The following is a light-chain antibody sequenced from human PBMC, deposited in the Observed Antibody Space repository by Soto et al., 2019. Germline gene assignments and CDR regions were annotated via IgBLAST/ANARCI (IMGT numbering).Light chain of an antibody. CDR2: LGS. CDR1: QSLLYSNRYNY. Sequence: DIVMTQSPLSLPVTPGEPASISCRSSQSLLYSNRYNYLDWYVQRPGQPPQLLIYLGSDRASGVPARFSGSGSGTDFILKISRVEAEDVGVYYCMQALQTPYTFGQGTKLEIK. CDR3: MQALQTPYT. V-gene: IGKV2-28*01. J-gene: IGKJ2*01.